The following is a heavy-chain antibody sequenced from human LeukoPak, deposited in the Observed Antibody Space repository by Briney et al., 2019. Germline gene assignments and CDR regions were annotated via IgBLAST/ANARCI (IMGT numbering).Heavy chain of an antibody. CDR1: GYTFTSFF. Sequence: GASVKVSCKTSGYTFTSFFTSWVRQTPGQGLEWMGWISGQSGDTYYAQKFQGRVTMMRDTTTNTVHMELRNLISDDTAVYYCARWPAVGDYWGQGTLVTASS. V-gene: IGHV1-18*01. J-gene: IGHJ4*02. D-gene: IGHD6-13*01. CDR2: ISGQSGDT. CDR3: ARWPAVGDY.